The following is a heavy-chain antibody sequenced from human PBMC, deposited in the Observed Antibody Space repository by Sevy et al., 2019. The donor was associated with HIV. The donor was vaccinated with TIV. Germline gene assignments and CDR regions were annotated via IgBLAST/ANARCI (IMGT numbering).Heavy chain of an antibody. Sequence: GGSLRLSCAASGFTFSSYRIHWVRQAPGKGLEWVSSISSSSSYIYYADSVMGRFIISRDNAKNSLYLQMNSLRAEDTAVYYCARADYYDSSGSVGFEFWGQGTLVTVSS. J-gene: IGHJ4*02. CDR2: ISSSSSYI. D-gene: IGHD3-22*01. CDR3: ARADYYDSSGSVGFEF. CDR1: GFTFSSYR. V-gene: IGHV3-21*01.